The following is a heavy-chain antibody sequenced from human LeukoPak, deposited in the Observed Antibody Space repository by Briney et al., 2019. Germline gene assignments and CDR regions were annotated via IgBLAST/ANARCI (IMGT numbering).Heavy chain of an antibody. D-gene: IGHD3-22*01. V-gene: IGHV1-2*04. J-gene: IGHJ4*02. CDR3: ARGLPRDYYDSSGYSFFDY. CDR2: INPNSGGT. Sequence: ASVKVSCKASGYTFTDYYIHWVRQAPGQGLEWMGWINPNSGGTNYAQTFRGWVTMASDTSTNTAYMELSSLRSEDTAVYYCARGLPRDYYDSSGYSFFDYWGQGTLVTVSS. CDR1: GYTFTDYY.